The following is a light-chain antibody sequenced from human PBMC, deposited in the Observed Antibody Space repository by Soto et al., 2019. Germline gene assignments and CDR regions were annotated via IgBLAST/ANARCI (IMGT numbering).Light chain of an antibody. CDR2: RNN. CDR1: RSNIGVNY. CDR3: AAWDDSLSGQGVV. J-gene: IGLJ2*01. Sequence: QSVLTQPPSASGTPGQRVTISCSGSRSNIGVNYVYWFQQLPGTAPKVLIYRNNQRPSGVPDRFSASKSGTSASLAISGLRSEDEAYYYCAAWDDSLSGQGVVFGGGTKLTVL. V-gene: IGLV1-47*01.